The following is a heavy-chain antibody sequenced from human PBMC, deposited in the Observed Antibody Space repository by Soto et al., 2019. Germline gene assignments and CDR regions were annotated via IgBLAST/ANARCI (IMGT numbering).Heavy chain of an antibody. CDR1: GFTFSSYA. Sequence: EVQLLESGGGLVQTGGSLRLSCAASGFTFSSYAMSWVRQAPGKGLEWVSAICGSGGRTYYADSVKGRFTISRYNSKNTLYLQRNSLRAEDTAVYYCAKAYGSGSPNWFDPWGQGTLVTVSS. J-gene: IGHJ5*02. CDR2: ICGSGGRT. V-gene: IGHV3-23*01. D-gene: IGHD3-10*01. CDR3: AKAYGSGSPNWFDP.